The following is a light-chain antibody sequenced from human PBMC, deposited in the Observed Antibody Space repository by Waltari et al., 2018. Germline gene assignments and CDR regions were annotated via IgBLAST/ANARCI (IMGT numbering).Light chain of an antibody. CDR1: QSVRSN. CDR2: GAS. CDR3: QQYNNWPPVFT. J-gene: IGKJ3*01. V-gene: IGKV3-15*01. Sequence: EIVMTQSPATLSVSPGERATLSCRASQSVRSNLAWYQQKPGQAPRLLIYGASTRATGILARFSGSGSGTDFTLTISSLQSEDFAVYYCQQYNNWPPVFTFGPGTKVDIK.